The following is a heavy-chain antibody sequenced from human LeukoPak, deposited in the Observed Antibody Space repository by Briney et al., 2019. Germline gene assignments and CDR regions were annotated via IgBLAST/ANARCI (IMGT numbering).Heavy chain of an antibody. V-gene: IGHV3-23*01. CDR3: ARIGLMTGMLPDD. CDR2: IMHDSGTT. CDR1: GFTFSSYA. Sequence: GGSLRLSCEASGFTFSSYAMTWVRQAPGKGLEWVSGIMHDSGTTYYADSVKGRFTISRDNSKNTLYLQMNSLRVADTAVYYCARIGLMTGMLPDDWGQGALVTVSS. J-gene: IGHJ4*02. D-gene: IGHD1-14*01.